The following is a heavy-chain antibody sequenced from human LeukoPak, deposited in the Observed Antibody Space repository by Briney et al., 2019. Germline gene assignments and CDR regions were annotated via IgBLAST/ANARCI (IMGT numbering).Heavy chain of an antibody. CDR2: TYYRSKWYN. J-gene: IGHJ3*01. CDR1: GYSFASNSTA. V-gene: IGHV6-1*01. D-gene: IGHD5-24*01. CDR3: ARGGQGDGYSADEAFDF. Sequence: SQTVSLTCVISGYSFASNSTACNWIRQSPSRGLEWLGRTYYRSKWYNDYALSMKSRITINPDTSKNQFSLQLNSVTPEDTAVYYCARGGQGDGYSADEAFDFWGQGTMVTVS.